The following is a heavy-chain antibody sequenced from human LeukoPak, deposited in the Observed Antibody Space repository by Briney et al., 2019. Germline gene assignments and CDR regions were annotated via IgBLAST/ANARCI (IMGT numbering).Heavy chain of an antibody. V-gene: IGHV3-11*03. J-gene: IGHJ1*01. CDR1: GFTFSDYY. CDR2: TSSSNSYT. Sequence: GGSLRLSCAASGFTFSDYYMSWIRQGPGKGLEWVSYTSSSNSYTSYADSVKGRFYADSVKGRFTISRDNAKNSLYLQMNSLRAEDTAVYYCASLTYYFDSSGYYPGYFQHWGQGTLVTVSS. CDR3: ASLTYYFDSSGYYPGYFQH. D-gene: IGHD3-22*01.